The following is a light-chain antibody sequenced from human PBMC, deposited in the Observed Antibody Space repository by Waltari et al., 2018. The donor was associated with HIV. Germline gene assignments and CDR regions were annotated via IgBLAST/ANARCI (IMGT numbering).Light chain of an antibody. J-gene: IGLJ1*01. V-gene: IGLV1-47*01. Sequence: QSVLTQPPSASGTPGQRVTVSCSGSRSNIGSNYGYWYQQLPGTAPKLLIYRNYQRPSGVPDRFSGSKSGTSASLAISGLRSEDEADYYCAAWDGSLSNYVFGTGTKVTVL. CDR3: AAWDGSLSNYV. CDR2: RNY. CDR1: RSNIGSNY.